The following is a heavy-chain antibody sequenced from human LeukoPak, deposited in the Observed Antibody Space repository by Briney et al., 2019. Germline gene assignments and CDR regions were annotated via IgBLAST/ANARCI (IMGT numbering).Heavy chain of an antibody. CDR1: GFTFSRYS. V-gene: IGHV3-21*01. Sequence: GGSRRLSCAASGFTFSRYSMNWVRQAAGKGMEWVGSINSGSIYIYYADSVKGPFTISRDNAKNSLYLQMNSLRAEDTAVYYCARDLRSYGFREDDAFDIWGQGTMVTVSS. J-gene: IGHJ3*02. CDR3: ARDLRSYGFREDDAFDI. D-gene: IGHD5-18*01. CDR2: INSGSIYI.